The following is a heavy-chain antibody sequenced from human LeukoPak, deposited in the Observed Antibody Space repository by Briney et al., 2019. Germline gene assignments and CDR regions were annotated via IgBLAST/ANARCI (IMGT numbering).Heavy chain of an antibody. CDR3: ARIYDSSGYSAFDI. Sequence: SETLSLTCTVSGGSISSGGYYWSWIRQPPGKGLEWIGYIYHSGSTYYNPSLKSRVTISVDRSKNQFSLKLSSVTAADTAVYYCARIYDSSGYSAFDIWGQGTMVTVSS. J-gene: IGHJ3*02. CDR1: GGSISSGGYY. CDR2: IYHSGST. V-gene: IGHV4-30-2*02. D-gene: IGHD3-22*01.